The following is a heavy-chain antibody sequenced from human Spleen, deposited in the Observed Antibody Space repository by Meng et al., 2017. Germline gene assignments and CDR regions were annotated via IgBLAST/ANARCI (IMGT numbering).Heavy chain of an antibody. D-gene: IGHD3-16*01. CDR2: VSNDDNDK. Sequence: GGSLRLSCAASGFTISRCAMHWVRQAPGKGLEWVAVVSNDDNDKYYADSVEGRFTISSDNSKNMVYLQMSSLRPEDTAVYYCMREWGSSAPDYWGQGTLVTVSS. CDR3: MREWGSSAPDY. CDR1: GFTISRCA. J-gene: IGHJ4*02. V-gene: IGHV3-30*04.